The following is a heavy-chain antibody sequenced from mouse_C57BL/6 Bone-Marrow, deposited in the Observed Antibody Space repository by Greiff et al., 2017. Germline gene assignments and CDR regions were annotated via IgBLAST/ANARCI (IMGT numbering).Heavy chain of an antibody. CDR2: ISYSGST. V-gene: IGHV3-8*01. D-gene: IGHD2-1*01. Sequence: DVKLVESGPGLAKPSQTLSLTCSVTGYSITSDYWNWIRKFPGNKLEYMGYISYSGSTYYNPSLKSRISITRDTSKNQYYLQLNSVTTEDTATYYCARSPIYYGNWDAMDYWGQGTSVTVSS. CDR3: ARSPIYYGNWDAMDY. J-gene: IGHJ4*01. CDR1: GYSITSDY.